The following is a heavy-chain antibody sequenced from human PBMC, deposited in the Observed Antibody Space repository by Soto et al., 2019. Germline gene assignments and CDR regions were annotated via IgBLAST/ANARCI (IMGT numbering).Heavy chain of an antibody. CDR1: GGSISSSSYY. CDR3: ASIRAEAGPNYFDY. D-gene: IGHD6-13*01. J-gene: IGHJ4*02. CDR2: IYYSGST. Sequence: PSETLSLTCTASGGSISSSSYYWGWIRQPPGKGLEWIGSIYYSGSTYYNPSLKSRVTISVDTSKNQFSLKLSSVTAADTAVYYCASIRAEAGPNYFDYWGQGTLVTVSS. V-gene: IGHV4-39*01.